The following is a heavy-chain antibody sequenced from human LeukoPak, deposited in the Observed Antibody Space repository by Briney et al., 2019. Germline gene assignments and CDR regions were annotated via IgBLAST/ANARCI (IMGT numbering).Heavy chain of an antibody. J-gene: IGHJ4*02. CDR3: AILSYLIGPECPDY. D-gene: IGHD2-2*01. CDR2: IWYDGINT. Sequence: GGSLRLSCAASGLTISRYSMHRVRQAPGKGLEWVASIWYDGINTYYADSVKGRFSISRDNSKNTLYHQMNSPRADDTGVQFYAILSYLIGPECPDYWGQGTLVTVSS. V-gene: IGHV3-30*02. CDR1: GLTISRYS.